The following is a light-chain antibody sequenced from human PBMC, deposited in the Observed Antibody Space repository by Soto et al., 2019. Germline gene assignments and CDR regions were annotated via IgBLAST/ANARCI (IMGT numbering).Light chain of an antibody. CDR2: GNT. CDR3: LSFDSSLSVV. CDR1: SSNIGAGYD. Sequence: QAVVTQPPSVSGAPGQRVTISCTGSSSNIGAGYDVHWYQQLPGRAPKLLIYGNTNRPSGVPDRFSGSKSGTSPSLAITGLQAEDEADYYCLSFDSSLSVVFGGGTQLTVL. V-gene: IGLV1-40*01. J-gene: IGLJ2*01.